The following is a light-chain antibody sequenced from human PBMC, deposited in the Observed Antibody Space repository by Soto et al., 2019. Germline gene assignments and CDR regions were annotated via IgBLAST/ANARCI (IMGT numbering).Light chain of an antibody. CDR2: TAS. V-gene: IGKV1-39*01. J-gene: IGKJ5*01. CDR3: QQSHSPPST. CDR1: QSISYY. Sequence: DIQMTQSPSSLSASVGDKITITCRASQSISYYLNWYQQRPEKAPKLLIYTASSLQSGVPSRFSGSGSGTDFILTISSLQPEDSATYYCQQSHSPPSTFGQGTRLEIK.